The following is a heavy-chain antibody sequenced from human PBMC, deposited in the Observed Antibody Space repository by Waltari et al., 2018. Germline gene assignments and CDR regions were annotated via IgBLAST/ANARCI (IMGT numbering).Heavy chain of an antibody. CDR2: INTNTWNP. CDR3: ARDLRSSSSWVWDY. CDR1: GYTFTSYA. D-gene: IGHD6-13*01. J-gene: IGHJ4*02. Sequence: QVQLVQSGSALKKPGASVKVSCKPSGYTFTSYAMNWVRQAPGQGLEWMGWINTNTWNPPHAQGFTGRVVTSLDTSVSNAHLQIIRPKAEDTSVYACARDLRSSSSWVWDYWGQGTLVTVSS. V-gene: IGHV7-4-1*02.